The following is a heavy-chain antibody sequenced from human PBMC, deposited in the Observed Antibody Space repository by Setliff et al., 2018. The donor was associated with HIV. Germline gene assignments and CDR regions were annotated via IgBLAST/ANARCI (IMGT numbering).Heavy chain of an antibody. CDR2: IDHSGKT. CDR1: GGSISDNKYY. V-gene: IGHV4-39*02. CDR3: ARVAYDFSTIYYYENWFDP. D-gene: IGHD3-22*01. Sequence: SETLSLTCSVSGGSISDNKYYWSWIRQPPGKGLEWIGSIDHSGKTFYKSSLKSRVTIPVDTSKNTFSLRLTSMTAADTAVYFCARVAYDFSTIYYYENWFDPWGQGILVTVSS. J-gene: IGHJ5*02.